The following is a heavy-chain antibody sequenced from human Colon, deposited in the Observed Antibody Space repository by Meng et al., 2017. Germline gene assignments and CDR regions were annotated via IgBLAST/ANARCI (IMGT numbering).Heavy chain of an antibody. V-gene: IGHV4-4*03. D-gene: IGHD3-22*01. Sequence: QGHLQEAGPGLVKPPGTLSLPCAVSGDSITDDNWWSWLRQPPGKGLEWIGEIHHGRGTNYNPALRSRVTFSLDKSRNQLSLTLTSVTAADTAVYYCARNGFYSLGYWGPGALVTVSS. CDR1: GDSITDDNW. J-gene: IGHJ4*02. CDR3: ARNGFYSLGY. CDR2: IHHGRGT.